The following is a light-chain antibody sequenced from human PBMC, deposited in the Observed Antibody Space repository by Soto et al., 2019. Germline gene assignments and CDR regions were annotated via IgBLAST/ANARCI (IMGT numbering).Light chain of an antibody. CDR2: EGS. V-gene: IGLV2-14*01. CDR3: TSYEGGGRYV. J-gene: IGLJ1*01. CDR1: SSDVGAYNL. Sequence: QSVLTQPASVSGSPGQPVTISCTGTSSDVGAYNLVSWHQQYPGKAPKLMIYEGSNRPSGVSNRSSGSKSGNTASLSISGLQAEDEADYYCCTSYEGGGRYVFGTGSKVTGL.